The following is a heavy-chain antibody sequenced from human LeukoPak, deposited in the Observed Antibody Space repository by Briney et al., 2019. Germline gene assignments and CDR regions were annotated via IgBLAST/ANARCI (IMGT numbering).Heavy chain of an antibody. V-gene: IGHV1-2*02. CDR2: INPNSGGT. Sequence: ASVKVSCKASGYTFTGYYMHWVRQAPGQGLEWMGWINPNSGGTNYAQKFQGRVTMTRDTSISTVYMELSRLRSDDTAVYYCAREGGPMVRGVIITFNYWGQGTLVTVSS. CDR1: GYTFTGYY. J-gene: IGHJ4*02. D-gene: IGHD3-10*01. CDR3: AREGGPMVRGVIITFNY.